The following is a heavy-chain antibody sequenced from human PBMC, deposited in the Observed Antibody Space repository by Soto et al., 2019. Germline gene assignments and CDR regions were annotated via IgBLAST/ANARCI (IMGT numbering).Heavy chain of an antibody. V-gene: IGHV3-21*01. Sequence: GSLRLSCAASGFTFSSYSMNWVRQAPGKGLEWVSSISSSSSYIYYADSVKGRFTISRDNAKNSLYLQMNSLRAEDTAVYYCARAYSSSSGGGWFDPWGQGTLVTVSS. CDR3: ARAYSSSSGGGWFDP. J-gene: IGHJ5*02. CDR2: ISSSSSYI. CDR1: GFTFSSYS. D-gene: IGHD6-6*01.